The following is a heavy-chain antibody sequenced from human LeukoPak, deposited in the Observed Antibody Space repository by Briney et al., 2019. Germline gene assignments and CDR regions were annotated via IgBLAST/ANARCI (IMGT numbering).Heavy chain of an antibody. J-gene: IGHJ4*02. CDR3: ARAASKAADY. V-gene: IGHV4-39*07. CDR2: IYYSGST. CDR1: GGSISSSSYY. D-gene: IGHD6-6*01. Sequence: SETLSLTCTVSGGSISSSSYYWGWIRQPPGKGLEWIGSIYYSGSTYYNPSLKSRVTISVDTSKNQFSLKLSSVTAADTAVYYCARAASKAADYWGQGTLVTVSS.